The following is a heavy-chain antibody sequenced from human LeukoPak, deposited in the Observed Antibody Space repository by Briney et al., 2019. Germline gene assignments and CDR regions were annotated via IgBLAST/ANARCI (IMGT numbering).Heavy chain of an antibody. Sequence: SETLSLTCTVSGGSISSYYWSWIRQPPGKGLEWIGYIYYSGSTNYNPSLTSRVTISVDTSKNQFSLKLSSVTAADTAVYYCARAPPPYSSSWDYYFDYWGQGTLVTVSS. CDR2: IYYSGST. V-gene: IGHV4-59*01. J-gene: IGHJ4*02. D-gene: IGHD6-13*01. CDR1: GGSISSYY. CDR3: ARAPPPYSSSWDYYFDY.